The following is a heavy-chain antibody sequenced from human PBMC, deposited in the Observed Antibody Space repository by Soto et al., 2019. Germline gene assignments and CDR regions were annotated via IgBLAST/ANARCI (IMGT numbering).Heavy chain of an antibody. D-gene: IGHD5-12*01. Sequence: SETLSLTCTVSGGSISSGDYYWSWIRQPPGKGLEWIGYIYYSGSTYYNPSLKSRVTISVDTFKNQFSLKLSSVTAADTAVYYCAGGGYSGYDSYYYYGMDVWGQGTTVTVS. CDR1: GGSISSGDYY. V-gene: IGHV4-30-4*01. CDR3: AGGGYSGYDSYYYYGMDV. J-gene: IGHJ6*02. CDR2: IYYSGST.